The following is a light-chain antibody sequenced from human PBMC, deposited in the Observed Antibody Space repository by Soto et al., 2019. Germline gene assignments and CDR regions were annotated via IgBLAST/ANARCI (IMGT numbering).Light chain of an antibody. J-gene: IGKJ4*01. CDR3: QHYRTS. CDR1: QSVSSSY. Sequence: EIVLTQSPGTLSLSPGARATLSCRASQSVSSSYLAWYQQKPGQAPRLLIYGASSRATGIPDRFSGSGSGTDFTLTITRLESEDFAVYYCQHYRTSFGGGTKVEIK. V-gene: IGKV3-20*01. CDR2: GAS.